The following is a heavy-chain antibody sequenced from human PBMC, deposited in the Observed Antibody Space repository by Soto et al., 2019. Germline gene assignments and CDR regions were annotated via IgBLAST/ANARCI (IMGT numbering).Heavy chain of an antibody. J-gene: IGHJ3*02. CDR2: MNPNCGNT. CDR3: ARGGTSGSSRPEGDAFDI. CDR1: GYTFTSYD. D-gene: IGHD6-13*01. Sequence: QVQLVQSGAEVKKPGASVKVSCKASGYTFTSYDINWVRQATGQGLEWMGWMNPNCGNTGDAQKFQGRVTMTRNTSIRKAYMELSSLRSEDTAVYYCARGGTSGSSRPEGDAFDIWGQGTMVTVSS. V-gene: IGHV1-8*01.